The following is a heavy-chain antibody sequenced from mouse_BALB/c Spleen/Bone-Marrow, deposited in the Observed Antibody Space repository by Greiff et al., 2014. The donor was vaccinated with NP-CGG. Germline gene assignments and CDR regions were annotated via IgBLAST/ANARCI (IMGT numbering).Heavy chain of an antibody. Sequence: DVMLVESGPSLVKPSQTLSLTCSVTGDSITGGYWNWIRKFPGNKLEYMGYISYSGNTYYNPSLKSRISITRDTSKNQYYLQLNSVTTEDTATYYCATYDGYCFDYWGQGTTLTVSS. J-gene: IGHJ2*01. CDR2: ISYSGNT. D-gene: IGHD2-3*01. CDR1: GDSITGGY. V-gene: IGHV3-8*02. CDR3: ATYDGYCFDY.